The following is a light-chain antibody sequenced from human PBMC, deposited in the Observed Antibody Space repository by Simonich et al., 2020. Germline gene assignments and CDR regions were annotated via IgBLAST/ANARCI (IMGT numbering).Light chain of an antibody. CDR2: RDS. CDR1: NIGSKN. J-gene: IGLJ2*01. V-gene: IGLV3-9*01. Sequence: SYELTQPLSVSVALGQTARITCGGNNIGSKNVHWYQQEPGQAPVLVIYRDSNRPSGCPELFSGSNSGNTATLTISRAQAGDEADYYCQVWDSSTHVVFGGGTKLTVL. CDR3: QVWDSSTHVV.